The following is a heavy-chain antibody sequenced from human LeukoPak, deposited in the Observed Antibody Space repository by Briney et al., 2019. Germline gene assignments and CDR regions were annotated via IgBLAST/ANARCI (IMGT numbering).Heavy chain of an antibody. Sequence: GGSLRLSCAASGSTFSSYAMSWVRRAPGKGLEWVSDISGSGDTTYYADSVKGRFTISRDNSKNTVYLQMNSLRAEDTAVYYCAKTGDSSSYFYGMDVWGQGTTVTVSS. V-gene: IGHV3-23*01. CDR1: GSTFSSYA. CDR3: AKTGDSSSYFYGMDV. CDR2: ISGSGDTT. J-gene: IGHJ6*02. D-gene: IGHD6-6*01.